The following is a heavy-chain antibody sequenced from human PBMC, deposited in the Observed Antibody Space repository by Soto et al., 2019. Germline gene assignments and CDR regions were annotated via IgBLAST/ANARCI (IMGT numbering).Heavy chain of an antibody. CDR1: GGSFSGYY. CDR3: ARVNGDYVWYYYGMDV. V-gene: IGHV4-34*01. D-gene: IGHD4-17*01. J-gene: IGHJ6*02. Sequence: QVQLQQWGAGLLKPSETLSLTCAVYGGSFSGYYWSWIRQPPGKGLEWIGEINHSGSTNYNPSLKRRVTISVDTSKNQFSLKLSSVTAADTAVYYCARVNGDYVWYYYGMDVWGQGTTVTVSS. CDR2: INHSGST.